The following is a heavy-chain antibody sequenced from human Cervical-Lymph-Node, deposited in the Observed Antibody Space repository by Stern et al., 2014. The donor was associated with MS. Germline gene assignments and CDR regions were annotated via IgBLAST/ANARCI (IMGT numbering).Heavy chain of an antibody. V-gene: IGHV4-39*01. CDR2: VYYSGST. CDR1: GVSISSRTYY. J-gene: IGHJ5*01. D-gene: IGHD3-22*01. Sequence: QLQLQESGPGLVRPAETLSLTCTVSGVSISSRTYYWVWIRQPPGKGLEWIGNVYYSGSTYYNLSLKSRVSISMDTSKNQFSLKRTSVTAADTAVYYCANYYDSSGYLHWFDSWGQGTLVTVSS. CDR3: ANYYDSSGYLHWFDS.